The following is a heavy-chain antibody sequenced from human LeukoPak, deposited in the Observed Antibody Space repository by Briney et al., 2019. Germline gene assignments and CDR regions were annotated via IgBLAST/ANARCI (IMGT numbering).Heavy chain of an antibody. D-gene: IGHD2-2*01. V-gene: IGHV4-38-2*02. CDR1: GYSISSGYY. Sequence: SETLSLTCTVSGYSISSGYYWGWIRQPPGKGLEWTGSIYHSGSTYYNPSLKSRVTISVDTSKNQFSLKLRSVTAADTAVYYCARGQVVVVPAARLRNWFDPWGQGTLVTVSS. CDR2: IYHSGST. CDR3: ARGQVVVVPAARLRNWFDP. J-gene: IGHJ5*02.